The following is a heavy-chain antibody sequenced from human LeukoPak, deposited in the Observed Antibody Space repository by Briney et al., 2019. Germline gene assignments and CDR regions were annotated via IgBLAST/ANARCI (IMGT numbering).Heavy chain of an antibody. CDR2: IYTSGST. V-gene: IGHV4-4*07. D-gene: IGHD3-3*01. CDR3: ARDFLGDDFWSGSGYYYMDV. J-gene: IGHJ6*03. Sequence: PSETLSLTCTVSGGSISSYYWSWIRQPAGEGLEWIGRIYTSGSTNYNPSLKSRVTMSVDTSKNQFSLKLSSVTAADTAVYYCARDFLGDDFWSGSGYYYMDVWGKGTTVTVSS. CDR1: GGSISSYY.